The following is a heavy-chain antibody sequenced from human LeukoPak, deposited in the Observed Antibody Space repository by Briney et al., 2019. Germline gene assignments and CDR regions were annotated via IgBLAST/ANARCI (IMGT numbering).Heavy chain of an antibody. J-gene: IGHJ4*02. D-gene: IGHD1-14*01. V-gene: IGHV3-30*02. Sequence: GGSLRLSCAASGFNFNSHWMNWVRQAPGKGLEWVAFIRSDGSIEYYADSVKGRFTISRDNAKNTLYLQMNSLRTEDAALYYCAKDQPEAYFDYWGQGTLVTVSS. CDR1: GFNFNSHW. CDR3: AKDQPEAYFDY. CDR2: IRSDGSIE.